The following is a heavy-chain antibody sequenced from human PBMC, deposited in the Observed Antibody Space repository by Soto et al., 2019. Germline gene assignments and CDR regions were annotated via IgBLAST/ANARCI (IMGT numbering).Heavy chain of an antibody. Sequence: QVQLVQSGAEVKKPGASVKVSCKASGYTCTGYYMHWVRQAPGQGLEWMGWINPNSGGTNYAQKLQGRVTMTRDTSISTAYRELGRLRSDDTAVYYCARARHDYGDYVGDYWGQGTLVTVSS. CDR3: ARARHDYGDYVGDY. D-gene: IGHD4-17*01. V-gene: IGHV1-2*02. J-gene: IGHJ4*02. CDR2: INPNSGGT. CDR1: GYTCTGYY.